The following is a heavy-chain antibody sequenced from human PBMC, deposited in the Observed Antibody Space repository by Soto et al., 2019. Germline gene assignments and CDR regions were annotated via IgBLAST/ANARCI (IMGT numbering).Heavy chain of an antibody. Sequence: GGSLRLSCVASEFTFSGYEMNWVRQAPGKGLEWVSYISSGSKTIYYAESVKGRFTVSRDNARNSQYLQMNSLRDEDTAVYYCAREDILGVRSFDYWGQGTLVT. CDR3: AREDILGVRSFDY. CDR2: ISSGSKTI. CDR1: EFTFSGYE. V-gene: IGHV3-48*03. J-gene: IGHJ4*02. D-gene: IGHD3-9*01.